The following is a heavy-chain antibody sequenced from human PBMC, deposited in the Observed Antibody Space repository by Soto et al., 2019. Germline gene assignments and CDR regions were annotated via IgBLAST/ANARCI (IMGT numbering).Heavy chain of an antibody. D-gene: IGHD2-21*02. CDR2: ISPAGVTT. CDR1: GFTFHSHA. V-gene: IGHV3-23*01. J-gene: IGHJ4*02. CDR3: ANDRTPPLSLPPSVTAIKNLLIGDCVDS. Sequence: EVQLLESGGGLVQPGGSLRLSCATSGFTFHSHALSWVRQAPGKGLEWVSGISPAGVTTFYADSVKGRFTLSRDNSKETVSLQMNILIAEATTVYYFANDRTPPLSLPPSVTAIKNLLIGDCVDSWGQGTLVTVSS.